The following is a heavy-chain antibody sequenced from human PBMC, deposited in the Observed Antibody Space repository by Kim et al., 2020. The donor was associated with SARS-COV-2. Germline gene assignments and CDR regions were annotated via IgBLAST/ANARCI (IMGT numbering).Heavy chain of an antibody. Sequence: ASVKVSCKFSGFTLIELSMHWVRQAPGKGLEWMGGFDPEDTKTIYAQKFQGRVTLTEDTSTDTAYMELSSLRSEDTAVYYCATSTAIITGGWFDPWGQGTLVTVSS. D-gene: IGHD5-18*01. V-gene: IGHV1-24*01. J-gene: IGHJ5*02. CDR2: FDPEDTKT. CDR3: ATSTAIITGGWFDP. CDR1: GFTLIELS.